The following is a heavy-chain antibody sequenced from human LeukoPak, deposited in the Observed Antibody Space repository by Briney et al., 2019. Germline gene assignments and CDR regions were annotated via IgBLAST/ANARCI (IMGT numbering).Heavy chain of an antibody. CDR2: ISARGGTT. D-gene: IGHD2-2*01. CDR1: GFTFSSYA. Sequence: GGSLRLSCAATGFTFSSYAMSWVRQAPGKGLEWVSSISARGGTTYYADSVKGRFTISRDNSKNTLYLQMLSLRAEDSAIYYCAKDPREYCSSTSCPNWFDPWGQGTLVTVSS. J-gene: IGHJ5*02. V-gene: IGHV3-23*01. CDR3: AKDPREYCSSTSCPNWFDP.